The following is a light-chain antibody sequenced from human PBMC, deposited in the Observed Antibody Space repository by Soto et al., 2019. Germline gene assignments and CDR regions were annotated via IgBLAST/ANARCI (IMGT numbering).Light chain of an antibody. CDR1: HSVLFGSNNY. CDR3: QRYYGTPLT. V-gene: IGKV4-1*01. Sequence: DFVMTQSPDSLAVSLGARATINCKSSHSVLFGSNNYLAWYQQKPGQPPKLLINWASTRESGVPDRFSGSGSVTDFTLTISSLQADDVAVYYCQRYYGTPLTFGGGTKVEIK. J-gene: IGKJ4*01. CDR2: WAS.